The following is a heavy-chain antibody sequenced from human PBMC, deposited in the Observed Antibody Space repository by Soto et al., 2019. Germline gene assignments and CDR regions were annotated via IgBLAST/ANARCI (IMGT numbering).Heavy chain of an antibody. D-gene: IGHD5-18*01. Sequence: AGGSLRLSCAASGFTFSSYAMSWVRQAPGKGLEWVSAISGSGGSTYYADSVKGRFTISRDNSKNTLYLQMNSLRAEDTAVYYCAKSMDTAMVRGWFDPWGQGTLVTVSS. CDR2: ISGSGGST. V-gene: IGHV3-23*01. J-gene: IGHJ5*02. CDR3: AKSMDTAMVRGWFDP. CDR1: GFTFSSYA.